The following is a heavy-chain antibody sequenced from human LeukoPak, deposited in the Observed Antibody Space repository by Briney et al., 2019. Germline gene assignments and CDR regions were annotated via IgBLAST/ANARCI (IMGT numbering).Heavy chain of an antibody. D-gene: IGHD3-3*01. Sequence: ASVKVSCKASGYTFTIYAMNWVRQAPGQGLEWMGWINTNTGNPTYAQGFTGRFVFSLDTSVSTAYLQISSLKAEDTAVYYCARDGRITIFGVVISWFDPWGQGTLVTVSS. J-gene: IGHJ5*02. CDR3: ARDGRITIFGVVISWFDP. CDR2: INTNTGNP. CDR1: GYTFTIYA. V-gene: IGHV7-4-1*02.